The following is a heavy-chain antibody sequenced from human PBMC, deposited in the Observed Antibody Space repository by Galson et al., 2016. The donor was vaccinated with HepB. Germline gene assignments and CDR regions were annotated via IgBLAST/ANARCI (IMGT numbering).Heavy chain of an antibody. V-gene: IGHV1-3*01. J-gene: IGHJ6*02. Sequence: SVKVSCKASGYTFTSYAIHWVRQAPGQRLEWMGWINGGNGDTKYSQTFQGRVTITRDSSATTAYMDLRNLRSDDAAVYYCAKADSFFIGYEYYYYYGMEVWGQGTTVTVSS. CDR2: INGGNGDT. CDR3: AKADSFFIGYEYYYYYGMEV. D-gene: IGHD3-9*01. CDR1: GYTFTSYA.